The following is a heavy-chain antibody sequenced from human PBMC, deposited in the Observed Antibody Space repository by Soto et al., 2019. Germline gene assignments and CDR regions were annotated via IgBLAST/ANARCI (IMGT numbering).Heavy chain of an antibody. V-gene: IGHV4-39*01. D-gene: IGHD4-17*01. J-gene: IGHJ4*02. CDR3: ARHDYGDYEFDC. CDR2: IYESGST. CDR1: GGSISSSSYY. Sequence: QLQLQESGPGLVKPSETLSLTCTVSGGSISSSSYYWGWIRQPPGRGLGWIGSIYESGSTYYNPSLRSRVTISVDTSKNQFSLKLSSVTAADTAVYYCARHDYGDYEFDCWGQGTLVTVSS.